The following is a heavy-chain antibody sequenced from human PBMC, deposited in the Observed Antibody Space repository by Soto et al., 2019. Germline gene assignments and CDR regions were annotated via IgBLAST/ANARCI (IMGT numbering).Heavy chain of an antibody. V-gene: IGHV3-74*01. D-gene: IGHD1-26*01. Sequence: ELQLVESGGGLVQPGGSLRLSCAASGFTFSSYWMYWVRQAPGKGLVWVSRIKTDGSITSYADSVKGRFTVSRDNARDTLYLHMNSLRAEDTAVYYCAKDASSAPEYWGQGTLVIVSS. CDR1: GFTFSSYW. CDR3: AKDASSAPEY. CDR2: IKTDGSIT. J-gene: IGHJ4*02.